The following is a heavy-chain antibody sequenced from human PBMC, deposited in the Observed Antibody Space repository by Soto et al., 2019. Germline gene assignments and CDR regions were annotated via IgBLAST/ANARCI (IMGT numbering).Heavy chain of an antibody. CDR2: ISTTGGLK. Sequence: VEYRRLSWAASGFTFSNFGMHWVRQAPGKGLEWVAVISTTGGLKYAADSVKGRFTISRDNSKNTLYLQMNSLRPEDTAMYYCAKETHSSGYGSYFDYWGPGILVTVSS. J-gene: IGHJ4*02. CDR3: AKETHSSGYGSYFDY. D-gene: IGHD3-22*01. V-gene: IGHV3-30*18. CDR1: GFTFSNFG.